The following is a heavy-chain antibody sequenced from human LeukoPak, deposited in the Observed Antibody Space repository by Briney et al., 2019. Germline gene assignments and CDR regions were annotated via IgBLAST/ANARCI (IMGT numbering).Heavy chain of an antibody. J-gene: IGHJ6*03. V-gene: IGHV4-4*02. D-gene: IGHD3-9*01. CDR1: GGSISSSNW. CDR3: ARRSKPKYYDILTGYYPYYYYYYTDV. CDR2: IYYSGST. Sequence: SGTLSLTCAVSGGSISSSNWWSWVRQPPGKGLEWIGSIYYSGSTYYNPSLKSRVTISVDTSKNQFSLKLSSVTAADTAVYYCARRSKPKYYDILTGYYPYYYYYYTDVWGKGTTVTISS.